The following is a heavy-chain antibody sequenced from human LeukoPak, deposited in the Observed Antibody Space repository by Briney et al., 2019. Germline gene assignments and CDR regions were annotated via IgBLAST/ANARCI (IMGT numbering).Heavy chain of an antibody. CDR2: FYSGGST. Sequence: GGSLRLSCAASGFTFSSYWMSWVRQAPGKGLEWVSVFYSGGSTHYADSVRGRFTISRETSKNTLYLQMNSLRVEDTAVYYCVRAGIGSGWSFDSWGQGTLVTVSS. V-gene: IGHV3-53*01. J-gene: IGHJ4*02. CDR1: GFTFSSYW. CDR3: VRAGIGSGWSFDS. D-gene: IGHD6-19*01.